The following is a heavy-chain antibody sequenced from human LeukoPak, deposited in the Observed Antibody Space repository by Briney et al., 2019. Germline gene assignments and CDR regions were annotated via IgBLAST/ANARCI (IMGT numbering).Heavy chain of an antibody. J-gene: IGHJ4*02. CDR3: ARDFSVGAMDY. CDR1: GFTFSTYW. Sequence: GGSLRLSCAASGFTFSTYWMSWVRQAPGKGLEWVAVISYDGSNKYYADSVKGRFTISRDNSKNTLYLQMNSLRAEDTAVYYCARDFSVGAMDYWGQGTLVTVSS. D-gene: IGHD1-26*01. V-gene: IGHV3-30-3*01. CDR2: ISYDGSNK.